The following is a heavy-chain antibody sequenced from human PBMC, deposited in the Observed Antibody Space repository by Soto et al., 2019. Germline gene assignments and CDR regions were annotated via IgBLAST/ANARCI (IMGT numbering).Heavy chain of an antibody. CDR2: ISSSGSTI. Sequence: EVQLVESGGGLVQPGGSLRLSCAASGFTFSSYEINWVRQAPGKGLACVSYISSSGSTIYYADSVKGRFTISRDNAKNSLYLQMNSLRAEDTAVYYCARAIQLWSICWGQGPLVTVSS. CDR3: ARAIQLWSIC. D-gene: IGHD5-18*01. V-gene: IGHV3-48*03. CDR1: GFTFSSYE. J-gene: IGHJ4*02.